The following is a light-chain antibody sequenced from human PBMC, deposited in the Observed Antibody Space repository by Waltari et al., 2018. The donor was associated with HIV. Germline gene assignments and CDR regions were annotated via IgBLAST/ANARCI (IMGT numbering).Light chain of an antibody. CDR3: QAADSSGTYKGNWV. CDR2: KDI. V-gene: IGLV3-25*03. CDR1: ALPKQY. J-gene: IGLJ3*02. Sequence: SYELTQPPSVSVSPGQTARITCSGDALPKQYAYWYQQKPGQAPVLVIYKDIERPSGLPGRFSGPCSGTTVTLTISGVQAEDEADYYCQAADSSGTYKGNWVFGGGTKLTVL.